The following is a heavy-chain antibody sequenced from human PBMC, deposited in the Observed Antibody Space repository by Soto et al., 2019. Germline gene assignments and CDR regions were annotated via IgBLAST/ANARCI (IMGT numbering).Heavy chain of an antibody. CDR1: GGSISSGGYY. J-gene: IGHJ6*02. V-gene: IGHV4-31*03. Sequence: SETLSLTCTVSGGSISSGGYYWTWIRQHPGKGLEWIGYIYYSGSTYYNPSLKSRVTISVDTSKNQFSLKLSSVTAADTAVYYCARGWAPTVPTSYYYYGMDVWGQGTTVTVSS. CDR3: ARGWAPTVPTSYYYYGMDV. D-gene: IGHD4-17*01. CDR2: IYYSGST.